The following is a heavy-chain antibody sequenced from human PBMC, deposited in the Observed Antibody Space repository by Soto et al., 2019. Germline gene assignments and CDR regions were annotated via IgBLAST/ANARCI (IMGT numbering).Heavy chain of an antibody. Sequence: SETLSLTCTVSGASITNYYWSWIRQPPGKGLEWTGYIYYSGTTNYNPSLKSRGAISIDTSKNQFSLNLSAVTAADTPVYYCAGDFGYYDSSNYFMSYFDYWGQGILVTVSS. J-gene: IGHJ4*02. CDR1: GASITNYY. V-gene: IGHV4-59*01. CDR2: IYYSGTT. CDR3: AGDFGYYDSSNYFMSYFDY. D-gene: IGHD3-22*01.